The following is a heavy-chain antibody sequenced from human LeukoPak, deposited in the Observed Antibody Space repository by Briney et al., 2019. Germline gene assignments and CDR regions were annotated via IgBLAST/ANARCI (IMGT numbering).Heavy chain of an antibody. D-gene: IGHD6-13*01. CDR2: INHSGST. J-gene: IGHJ4*02. CDR1: GGSFSGYY. CDR3: ARLAGYSSS. V-gene: IGHV4-34*01. Sequence: PSETLSLTCAVYGGSFSGYYWSWIRQPPGKGLEWIGEINHSGSTNYNPSLKSRVTISVDTSKNQFSLKLSSVTAADTAVYYCARLAGYSSSWGQGTLVTVSS.